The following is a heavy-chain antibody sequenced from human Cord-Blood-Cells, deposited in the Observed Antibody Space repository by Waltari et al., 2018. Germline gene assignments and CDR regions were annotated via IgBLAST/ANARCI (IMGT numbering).Heavy chain of an antibody. CDR3: ARGSHWGPYNWFDP. CDR2: MNPNSGNT. CDR1: GYTLHRYA. D-gene: IGHD7-27*01. V-gene: IGHV1-8*03. Sequence: QVQPVQSGAEVKKPGASVKVSCKASGYTLHRYATHRDRQATGPGLEWMGWMNPNSGNTGYAQKFQGRVTITRNTSISTAYMELSSLRSEDTAVYYCARGSHWGPYNWFDPWGQGTLVTVSS. J-gene: IGHJ5*02.